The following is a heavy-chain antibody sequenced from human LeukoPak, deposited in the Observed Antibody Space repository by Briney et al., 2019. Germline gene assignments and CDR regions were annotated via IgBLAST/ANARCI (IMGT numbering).Heavy chain of an antibody. CDR2: IIPVFGTA. Sequence: SVKVSCKASGYTFTSYGISWVRQAPGQGLEWMRGIIPVFGTANYAQKFQGRVTITADKSTSTAYMELSSLRSEDTAVYYCARDTVRGYSYGNFDYWGQGTLVTVSS. J-gene: IGHJ4*02. D-gene: IGHD5-18*01. V-gene: IGHV1-69*06. CDR3: ARDTVRGYSYGNFDY. CDR1: GYTFTSYG.